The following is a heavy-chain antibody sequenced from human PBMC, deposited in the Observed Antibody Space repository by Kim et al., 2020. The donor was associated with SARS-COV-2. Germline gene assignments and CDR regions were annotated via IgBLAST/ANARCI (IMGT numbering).Heavy chain of an antibody. D-gene: IGHD3-10*01. J-gene: IGHJ5*02. CDR2: INHSGST. V-gene: IGHV4-34*01. CDR3: ARRPPRQYYGSGLSRGFDP. Sequence: SETLSLTCAVYGGSFSGYYWSWIRQPPGKGLEWIGEINHSGSTNYNPSLKSRVTISVDTSKNQFSLKLSSVTAADTAVYYCARRPPRQYYGSGLSRGFDPWGQGTLVTVSS. CDR1: GGSFSGYY.